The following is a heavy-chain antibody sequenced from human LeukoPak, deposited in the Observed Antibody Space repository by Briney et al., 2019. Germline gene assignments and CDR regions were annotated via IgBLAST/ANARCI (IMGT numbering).Heavy chain of an antibody. D-gene: IGHD3-10*01. V-gene: IGHV4-59*12. CDR3: ARLAQGWGSGSYANFDY. Sequence: KPSETLSLTCTVSGGSISSYYWSWVRQPPGKGLEWIGYIYYSGSTNYNPSLKSRVTISVDTSKNQFSLKLSSVTAADTAVYYCARLAQGWGSGSYANFDYWGQGTLVTVSS. J-gene: IGHJ4*02. CDR2: IYYSGST. CDR1: GGSISSYY.